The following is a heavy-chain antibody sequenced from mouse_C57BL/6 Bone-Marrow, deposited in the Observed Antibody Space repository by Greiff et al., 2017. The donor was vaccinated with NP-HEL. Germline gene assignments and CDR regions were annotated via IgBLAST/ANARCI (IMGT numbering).Heavy chain of an antibody. Sequence: EVQLVESGGDLVKPGGSLKLSCAASGFTFSSYGMSWVRQTPDKRLEWVATISSGGSYTYYPDSVKGRFTISRDNAKNTLYLQMSSLKSEDTAMYYCARLLCPFDYWGQGTTLTVSS. V-gene: IGHV5-6*01. CDR2: ISSGGSYT. CDR3: ARLLCPFDY. J-gene: IGHJ2*01. CDR1: GFTFSSYG. D-gene: IGHD1-1*02.